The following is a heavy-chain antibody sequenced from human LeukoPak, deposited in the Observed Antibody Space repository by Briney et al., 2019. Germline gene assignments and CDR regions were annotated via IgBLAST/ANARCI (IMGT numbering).Heavy chain of an antibody. D-gene: IGHD1-26*01. V-gene: IGHV1-24*01. J-gene: IGHJ4*02. CDR2: LYPEDGET. CDR3: ATDREDYFHY. CDR1: GYTLTELS. Sequence: ASVKVSCKVSGYTLTELSMHWVRQARSTGLAGTGGLYPEDGETIYAQKFQGRVTMTEDISTDTAYMELRSLRSEDTDVYCCATDREDYFHYWGQGPPVTVSS.